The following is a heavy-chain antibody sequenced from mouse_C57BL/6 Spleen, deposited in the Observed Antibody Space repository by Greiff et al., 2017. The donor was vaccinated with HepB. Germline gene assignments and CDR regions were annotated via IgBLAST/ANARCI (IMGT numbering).Heavy chain of an antibody. CDR3: ARSEYYRYFDV. CDR2: ISYSGST. D-gene: IGHD5-1*01. Sequence: EVQLVESGPGLAKPSQTLSLTCSVTGYSIPSDYWNWIRKFPGNKLEYMGYISYSGSTYYNPSLKSRISITRDTSKNQYYLQLNSVTTEDTATYYCARSEYYRYFDVWGTGTTVTVSS. V-gene: IGHV3-8*01. CDR1: GYSIPSDY. J-gene: IGHJ1*03.